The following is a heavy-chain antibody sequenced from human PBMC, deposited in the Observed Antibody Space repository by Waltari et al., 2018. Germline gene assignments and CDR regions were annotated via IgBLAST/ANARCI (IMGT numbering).Heavy chain of an antibody. Sequence: QVQLQESGPGLVKPSETLSLTCAVSGYSISSGYFWGWIRRPPGKGLEWIGNIHHSGSTYYNPSLKSRVSMLIYTSKNQFSLKLSSVTAADTAMYYCARGRNYYGSGSYYFWGQGTLVTVSS. V-gene: IGHV4-38-2*01. CDR3: ARGRNYYGSGSYYF. D-gene: IGHD3-10*01. J-gene: IGHJ4*02. CDR2: IHHSGST. CDR1: GYSISSGYF.